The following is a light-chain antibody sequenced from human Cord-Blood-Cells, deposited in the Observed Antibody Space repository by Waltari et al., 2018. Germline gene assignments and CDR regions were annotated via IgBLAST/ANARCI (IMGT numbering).Light chain of an antibody. CDR3: QQYYSTPLT. Sequence: DIVMTQSPDSLAVSLGERATINCKSSQSVLYSSNNKNYLAWYQQKPGQPPKLVIYWASTRESVVPDRFSGSASGTDFTLTISSLQAEDVAVYYFQQYYSTPLTFGGVTKVEIK. J-gene: IGKJ4*01. V-gene: IGKV4-1*01. CDR2: WAS. CDR1: QSVLYSSNNKNY.